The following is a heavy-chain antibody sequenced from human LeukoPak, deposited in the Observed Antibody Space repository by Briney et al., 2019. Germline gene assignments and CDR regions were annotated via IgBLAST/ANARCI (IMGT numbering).Heavy chain of an antibody. Sequence: GGSLRLSCAASEFIFNNAWMSWVRLAPGKGLEWVGRIKNKADGGTTDYAAPVKGRFTISRDDSKNTLYLQMNSLKTEDTAVYYCTTSGTPFQYWGQGTLVTVSS. CDR1: EFIFNNAW. J-gene: IGHJ4*02. V-gene: IGHV3-15*01. CDR3: TTSGTPFQY. CDR2: IKNKADGGTT. D-gene: IGHD3-10*01.